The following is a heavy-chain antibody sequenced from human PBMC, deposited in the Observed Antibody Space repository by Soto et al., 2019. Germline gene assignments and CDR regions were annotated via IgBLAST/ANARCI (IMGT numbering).Heavy chain of an antibody. CDR3: ARDSTARLAWFDP. CDR1: GYPFTTYD. CDR2: VSGYNGNA. V-gene: IGHV1-18*04. Sequence: QIQLVQSGPELMKPGASVRVSCKASGYPFTTYDITWVRQAPGQGLEWMGWVSGYNGNAKYAQRLQGRVTMTRETSTSTAYMELRSLTSTDTAIYYCARDSTARLAWFDPWGQGSLVIVSS. D-gene: IGHD6-6*01. J-gene: IGHJ5*02.